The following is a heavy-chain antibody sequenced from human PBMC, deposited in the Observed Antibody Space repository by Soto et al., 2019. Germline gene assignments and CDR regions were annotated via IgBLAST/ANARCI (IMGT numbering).Heavy chain of an antibody. D-gene: IGHD3-22*01. CDR3: STNYYETSGYDNWFDP. CDR2: IRSKAYGGTT. V-gene: IGHV3-49*03. Sequence: SGGSLRLSCTASGFTFGDYAMSWFRQAPGKGLEWVGFIRSKAYGGTTEYAASVKGRFTISRDDSKSIAYLQMNSLKTEDTAVYYCSTNYYETSGYDNWFDPWGKGTLVTVSS. CDR1: GFTFGDYA. J-gene: IGHJ5*02.